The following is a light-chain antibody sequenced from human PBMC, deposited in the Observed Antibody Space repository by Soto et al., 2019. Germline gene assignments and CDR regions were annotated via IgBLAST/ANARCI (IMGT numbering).Light chain of an antibody. Sequence: DIVLTQSTGTLSMSPGERATLSCRASQSVSSSYLAWYKQKPGQAPRLLIYGASSRATGIPDRFSGSGAGADFTLTISRLEPEDVAVYYCQQYDGSPRTFGQGTKVDNK. CDR1: QSVSSSY. CDR2: GAS. V-gene: IGKV3-20*01. CDR3: QQYDGSPRT. J-gene: IGKJ1*01.